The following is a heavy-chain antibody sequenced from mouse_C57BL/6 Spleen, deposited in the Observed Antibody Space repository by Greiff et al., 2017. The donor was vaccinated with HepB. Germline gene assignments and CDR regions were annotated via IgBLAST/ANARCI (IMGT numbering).Heavy chain of an antibody. V-gene: IGHV2-2*01. CDR2: IWSGGST. D-gene: IGHD2-4*01. Sequence: QVQLKQSGPGLVQPSQSLSITCTVSGFSLTSYGVHWVRQSPGKGLEWLGVIWSGGSTYYNAAFISRLSISKDNSKSQVFFKMNSLQADDTAIYYCARRGPYYDYEGGFAYWGQGTLVTVSA. J-gene: IGHJ3*01. CDR3: ARRGPYYDYEGGFAY. CDR1: GFSLTSYG.